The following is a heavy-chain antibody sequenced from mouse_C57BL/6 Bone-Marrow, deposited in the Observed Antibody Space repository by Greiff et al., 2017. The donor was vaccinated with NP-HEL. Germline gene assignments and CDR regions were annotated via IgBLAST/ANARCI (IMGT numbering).Heavy chain of an antibody. CDR1: GFSLTSYG. D-gene: IGHD2-4*01. Sequence: QVQLQQSGPGLVQPSQSLSITCTVSGFSLTSYGVHWVRQPPGKGLEWLGVIWSGGSTDYNAAFISRLSISKDNSKSQVFLKMNSLQADDTAIYYCAKKGDDYVLYFDYWGQGTTLTVSS. CDR2: IWSGGST. J-gene: IGHJ2*01. V-gene: IGHV2-4*01. CDR3: AKKGDDYVLYFDY.